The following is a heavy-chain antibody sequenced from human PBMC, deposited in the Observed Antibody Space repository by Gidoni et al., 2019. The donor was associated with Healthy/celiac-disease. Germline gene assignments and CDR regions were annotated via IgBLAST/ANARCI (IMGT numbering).Heavy chain of an antibody. CDR1: GFTFRNAW. V-gene: IGHV3-15*01. CDR2: IKSKPYGGTT. J-gene: IGHJ4*02. D-gene: IGHD2-15*01. CDR3: TTVLGYCSGGSCSYYFDY. Sequence: EVQLVESGGGLVKPGGSLRLSCAAAGFTFRNAWMSWVRQAPGKGLDWVGRIKSKPYGGTTDYAAPVKCIFTISRDDSKNTLYLQMNSLKTEDTAVYYCTTVLGYCSGGSCSYYFDYWGQGTLVTVSS.